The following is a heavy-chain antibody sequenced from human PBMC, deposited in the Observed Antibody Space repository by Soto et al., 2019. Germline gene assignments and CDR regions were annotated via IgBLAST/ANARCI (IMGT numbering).Heavy chain of an antibody. CDR2: MNPGSGDT. V-gene: IGHV1-8*01. CDR3: ARMASFRSLNWFDP. CDR1: GYTFTNND. Sequence: ASVKVSCKASGYTFTNNDVTGVRQATGQGLEWMGWMNPGSGDTGYAQKFQGRVTMTRNISIATAYMELSSLRSEDTAIYYCARMASFRSLNWFDPLGQRTLVAVSS. J-gene: IGHJ5*02. D-gene: IGHD3-10*01.